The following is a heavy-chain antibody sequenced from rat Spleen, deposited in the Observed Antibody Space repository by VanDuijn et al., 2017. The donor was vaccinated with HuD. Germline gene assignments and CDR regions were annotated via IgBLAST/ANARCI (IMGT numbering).Heavy chain of an antibody. V-gene: IGHV5-20*01. D-gene: IGHD4-3*01. CDR2: ISYDGGST. J-gene: IGHJ2*01. CDR3: ARHNSGYYFDY. Sequence: EVKLVESGGGLVQPGRSLKLSCAASGFNFNDYWMGWVRQAPTKGLEWVASISYDGGSTYYRDSVKGRFTISRDNAKSSLYLQMDSLRSEDTATYYCARHNSGYYFDYWGQGVMVTVSS. CDR1: GFNFNDYW.